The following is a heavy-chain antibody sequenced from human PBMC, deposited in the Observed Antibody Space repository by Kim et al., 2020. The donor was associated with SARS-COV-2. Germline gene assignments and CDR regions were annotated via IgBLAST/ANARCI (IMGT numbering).Heavy chain of an antibody. J-gene: IGHJ4*02. CDR3: VKVPLRGSFHFDY. Sequence: FADSVKGRFTNPGDDSKDSLYLQINSLETEDTAVYYCVKVPLRGSFHFDYWGQGTLVTVFS. V-gene: IGHV3-72*01. D-gene: IGHD1-26*01.